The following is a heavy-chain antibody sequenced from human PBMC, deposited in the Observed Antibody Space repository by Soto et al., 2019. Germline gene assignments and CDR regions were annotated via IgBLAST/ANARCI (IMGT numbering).Heavy chain of an antibody. CDR1: GFTFSSYA. Sequence: LRRSCAASGFTFSSYAMHWVRQAPGKGLEWVAVISYDGSNKYYADSVKGRFTISRDNSKNTLYLQMNSLRAEDTAVYYCARDSGVMAYYYYGMDVWGQGTTVTVSS. CDR2: ISYDGSNK. V-gene: IGHV3-30-3*01. J-gene: IGHJ6*02. D-gene: IGHD3-16*01. CDR3: ARDSGVMAYYYYGMDV.